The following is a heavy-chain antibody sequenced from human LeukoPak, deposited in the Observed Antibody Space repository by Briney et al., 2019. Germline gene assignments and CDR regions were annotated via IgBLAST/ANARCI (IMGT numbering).Heavy chain of an antibody. J-gene: IGHJ6*02. CDR3: ARVLGYTYGYYSYGMDV. CDR1: GFTFSSYS. CDR2: ISSSSSTI. V-gene: IGHV3-48*02. Sequence: GGPLRLSCAASGFTFSSYSMNWVRQAPGKGLEWVSYISSSSSTIYYADSVKGRFTISRDNAKNSLYLQMNSLRDEDTAVYYCARVLGYTYGYYSYGMDVWGQGTTVTVSS. D-gene: IGHD5-18*01.